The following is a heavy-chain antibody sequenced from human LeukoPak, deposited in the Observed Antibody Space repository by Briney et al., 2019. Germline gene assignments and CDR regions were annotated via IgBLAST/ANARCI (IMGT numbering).Heavy chain of an antibody. D-gene: IGHD2-21*01. Sequence: SETLSLTCTVSGGSISSSSYYWGWIRQPPGKGLEWIGSIYYSGSTYYNPSLKSRVTISVDTSENQFSLKLSSVTAADTAVYYCARRIGLVTPNAFDIWGQGTMVTVSS. V-gene: IGHV4-39*01. CDR3: ARRIGLVTPNAFDI. J-gene: IGHJ3*02. CDR1: GGSISSSSYY. CDR2: IYYSGST.